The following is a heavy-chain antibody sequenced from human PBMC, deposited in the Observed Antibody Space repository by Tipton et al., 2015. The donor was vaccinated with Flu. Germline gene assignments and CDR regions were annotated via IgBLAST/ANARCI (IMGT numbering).Heavy chain of an antibody. CDR2: IYQSGTT. CDR1: GDSIRSGSY. D-gene: IGHD4-17*01. J-gene: IGHJ4*02. CDR3: ARRGDYLIDK. V-gene: IGHV4-38-2*01. Sequence: GLVKPSETLSLTCGVSGDSIRSGSYWGWIRQPPGKGLEWIGSIYQSGTTYYNPSLKSRVTISVDTSNNEFSLKLSSATAADTAIYYCARRGDYLIDKWGQGTLVTVSS.